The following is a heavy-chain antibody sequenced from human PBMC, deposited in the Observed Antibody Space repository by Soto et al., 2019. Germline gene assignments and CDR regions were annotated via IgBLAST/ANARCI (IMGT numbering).Heavy chain of an antibody. D-gene: IGHD3-3*01. V-gene: IGHV4-34*01. CDR2: INHSGST. CDR3: ARGRDFWSGYNKNWFDP. CDR1: GGSFSGYY. Sequence: PSETLSLTCAVYGGSFSGYYWSWIRQPPGKGLEWIGEINHSGSTNYNPSLKSRVTISVATSKNQFSLKLSSVTAADTAVYYCARGRDFWSGYNKNWFDPWGQGTLVTVS. J-gene: IGHJ5*02.